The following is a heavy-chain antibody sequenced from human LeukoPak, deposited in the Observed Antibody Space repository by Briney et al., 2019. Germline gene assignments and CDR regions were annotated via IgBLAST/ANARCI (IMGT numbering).Heavy chain of an antibody. CDR2: IIPIFGTA. CDR1: GGTFSSYA. J-gene: IGHJ4*02. CDR3: ARAPYYYDSSGYYLIDY. V-gene: IGHV1-69*13. Sequence: ASVKVSCKASGGTFSSYAISWVRQAPGQGLEWMGGIIPIFGTANYAQKFQGRVTITADESTSTAYMGLSSLRSEDTAVYYCARAPYYYDSSGYYLIDYWGQGTLVTVSS. D-gene: IGHD3-22*01.